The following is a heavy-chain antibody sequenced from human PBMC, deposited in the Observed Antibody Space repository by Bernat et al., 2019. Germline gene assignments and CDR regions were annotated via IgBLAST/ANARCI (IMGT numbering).Heavy chain of an antibody. J-gene: IGHJ1*01. CDR1: GYSFTSHW. CDR3: ATFGGDSNAECFQH. D-gene: IGHD4-23*01. CDR2: IYPGDPDT. V-gene: IGHV5-51*01. Sequence: EVQLVQSGAEGKKPGESLKISCKGSGYSFTSHWIGWVRQMPGKGLEWRGIIYPGDPDTRYSPSFQGEVSISADRSISTAYQQWSSLKAADTAMYYCATFGGDSNAECFQHWGQGTLVTVSS.